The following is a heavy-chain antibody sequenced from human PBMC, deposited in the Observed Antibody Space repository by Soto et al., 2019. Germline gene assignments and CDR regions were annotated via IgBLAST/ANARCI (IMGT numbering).Heavy chain of an antibody. D-gene: IGHD1-26*01. CDR3: VKDRWVDY. CDR1: GFTFSNYA. CDR2: ISSNGRST. V-gene: IGHV3-64D*06. Sequence: GSLRLSCSVFGFTFSNYAMHWVRQAPGKGLEYVSSISSNGRSTYYTDSVKGRFTISRDNSKSTLYLQMISLRPDDTAVYYCVKDRWVDYWGQGALVTSPQ. J-gene: IGHJ4*02.